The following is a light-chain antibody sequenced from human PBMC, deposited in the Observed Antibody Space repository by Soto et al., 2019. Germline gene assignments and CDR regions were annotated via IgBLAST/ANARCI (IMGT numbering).Light chain of an antibody. CDR2: GVS. CDR3: QSYNDWPFA. V-gene: IGKV3-15*01. J-gene: IGKJ2*01. Sequence: DIVLTQSPATLSVSPGDRVTLSCRASESLFGFLAWYQQKPGQSPRLLRYGVSTRATGLPARLGGGGSETDFTLTISSLQSEDSAFYFCQSYNDWPFASGLGTRLEI. CDR1: ESLFGF.